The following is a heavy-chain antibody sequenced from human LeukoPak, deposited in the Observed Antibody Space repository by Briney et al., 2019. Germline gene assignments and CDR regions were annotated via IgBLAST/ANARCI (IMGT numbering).Heavy chain of an antibody. CDR3: ARSGYYDSSGYQYNWFDP. D-gene: IGHD3-22*01. J-gene: IGHJ5*02. CDR1: GYTFTSYG. V-gene: IGHV1-18*01. Sequence: ASVKVSRKASGYTFTSYGISWVRQAPGQGLEWMGWISAYNGNTNYAQKLQGRVTMTTDTSTSTAYMELRSLRSDDTAVYYCARSGYYDSSGYQYNWFDPWGQGTLVTVSS. CDR2: ISAYNGNT.